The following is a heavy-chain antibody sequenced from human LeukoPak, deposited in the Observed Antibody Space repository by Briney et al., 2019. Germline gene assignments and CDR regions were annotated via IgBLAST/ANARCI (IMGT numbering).Heavy chain of an antibody. Sequence: GGSLRLSCAASGFTFSSYSMNWVRQAPGKGLEWVSSISSSSSYIYYADSVKGRFTISRDNAKNSLYLQMNSLRAEDTAVYYCASDYYGSGSYHYWGQGTLVTVSS. V-gene: IGHV3-21*01. J-gene: IGHJ4*02. CDR2: ISSSSSYI. D-gene: IGHD3-10*01. CDR1: GFTFSSYS. CDR3: ASDYYGSGSYHY.